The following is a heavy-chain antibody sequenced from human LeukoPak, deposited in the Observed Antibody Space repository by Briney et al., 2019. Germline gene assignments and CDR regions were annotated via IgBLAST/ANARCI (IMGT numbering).Heavy chain of an antibody. J-gene: IGHJ4*02. CDR2: IYYSGST. Sequence: PSETLSLTCTISGGSINSGGYYWSWIRQHPGKGLEWIGYIYYSGSTYYNPSLKSRVIISVDTSKNQFSLKLSSVTAADTAVYYCARVPHNTGPYYFDDWGQGTLVTVSS. V-gene: IGHV4-31*03. CDR1: GGSINSGGYY. D-gene: IGHD2-8*02. CDR3: ARVPHNTGPYYFDD.